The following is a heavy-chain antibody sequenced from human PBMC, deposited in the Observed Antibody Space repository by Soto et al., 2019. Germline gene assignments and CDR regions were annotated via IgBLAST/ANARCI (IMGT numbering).Heavy chain of an antibody. J-gene: IGHJ3*02. V-gene: IGHV3-7*01. CDR1: GFTFSNYW. Sequence: GGSLRLSCAASGFTFSNYWMSWVRQAPGQGLQWVASMKQDGSEKFYVGSVRGRFTMSRDNARSSLSLQMNSLRAEDTAVYFCARDNRGAFDIWGQGTMVTVSS. CDR3: ARDNRGAFDI. CDR2: MKQDGSEK.